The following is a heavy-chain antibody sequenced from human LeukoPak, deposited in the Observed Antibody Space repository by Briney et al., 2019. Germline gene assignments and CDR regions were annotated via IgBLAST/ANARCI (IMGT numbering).Heavy chain of an antibody. CDR2: TSGSGQSA. CDR1: GFSFHSYA. Sequence: PGGSLRLSCAASGFSFHSYAMSWVRQAPGKGLEWVSGTSGSGQSAHYADSVRGRFTISRDNSKSTVYIQMNSLRVEDTAVYYCAKINDYGVLDACDVWGQGTMVSVSS. V-gene: IGHV3-23*01. CDR3: AKINDYGVLDACDV. D-gene: IGHD4-17*01. J-gene: IGHJ3*01.